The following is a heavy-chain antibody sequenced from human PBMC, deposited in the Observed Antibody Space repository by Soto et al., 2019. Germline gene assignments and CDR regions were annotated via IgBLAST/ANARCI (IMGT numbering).Heavy chain of an antibody. J-gene: IGHJ4*02. D-gene: IGHD1-26*01. CDR1: GFTFRTYT. CDR3: GRDPYSGAQYYLDL. V-gene: IGHV3-21*01. CDR2: IRGFSPYT. Sequence: GGSLRLSCISSGFTFRTYTMNWFRQAPGKGLEWVSGIRGFSPYTFYAESVKGRFTISRDNAKNSLYLQMNSLRAEDTAVYYCGRDPYSGAQYYLDLWGQGTQVTVSS.